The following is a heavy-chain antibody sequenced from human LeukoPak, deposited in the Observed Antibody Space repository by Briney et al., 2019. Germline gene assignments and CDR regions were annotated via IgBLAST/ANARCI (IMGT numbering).Heavy chain of an antibody. Sequence: KPSETHSPTCTVSGDSISSYYWSWIRQPPGKGLEWIGYIYHSGSTNYNPSLKSRVTISADTSKDQFSLKLASVTAADTAVYYCATGYSSTWYYFDYWGQGTLFTVSS. D-gene: IGHD6-13*01. J-gene: IGHJ4*02. CDR2: IYHSGST. V-gene: IGHV4-59*01. CDR3: ATGYSSTWYYFDY. CDR1: GDSISSYY.